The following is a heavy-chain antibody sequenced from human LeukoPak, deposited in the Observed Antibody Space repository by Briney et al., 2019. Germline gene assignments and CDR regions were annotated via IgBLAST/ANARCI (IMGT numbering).Heavy chain of an antibody. D-gene: IGHD3-10*01. CDR1: GGSFSGYY. Sequence: PSETRSLTCAVYGGSFSGYYWSWIRQPPGKGLEWIGEINHSGSTNYNPSLKSRVTISVDTSKNQFSLKLSSVTAADTAVYYCAREGRNYYGSRDNWFDPWGQGTLVTVSS. J-gene: IGHJ5*02. V-gene: IGHV4-34*01. CDR2: INHSGST. CDR3: AREGRNYYGSRDNWFDP.